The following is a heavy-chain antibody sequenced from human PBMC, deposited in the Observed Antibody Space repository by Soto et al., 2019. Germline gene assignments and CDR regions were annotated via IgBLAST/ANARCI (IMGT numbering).Heavy chain of an antibody. V-gene: IGHV1-69*02. Sequence: QVQLVQSGGEVKKPGSSVKVSCKASGGTFSSYTISWVRQAPGQGLEWMGRIIPILGIANYAQKFQGRVTITADKSTSTAYMELSSLRSEDTAVYYCARAAHQTYDYIWGSRGSFFDYWGQGTLVTVSS. CDR3: ARAAHQTYDYIWGSRGSFFDY. CDR1: GGTFSSYT. J-gene: IGHJ4*02. CDR2: IIPILGIA. D-gene: IGHD3-16*01.